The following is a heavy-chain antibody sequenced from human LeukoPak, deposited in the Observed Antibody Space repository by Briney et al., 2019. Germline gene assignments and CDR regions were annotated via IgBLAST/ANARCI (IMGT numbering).Heavy chain of an antibody. Sequence: ASVKVSCKASGYTFTGYYMHWVRQAPGQGLEWMGWINPNSGGTNYAQKFQGRVTMTRDTPISTAYMELSRLRSDDTAVYHCARSLEVALIGGMDVWGQGTTVTVSS. J-gene: IGHJ6*02. D-gene: IGHD3-16*01. CDR2: INPNSGGT. CDR1: GYTFTGYY. CDR3: ARSLEVALIGGMDV. V-gene: IGHV1-2*02.